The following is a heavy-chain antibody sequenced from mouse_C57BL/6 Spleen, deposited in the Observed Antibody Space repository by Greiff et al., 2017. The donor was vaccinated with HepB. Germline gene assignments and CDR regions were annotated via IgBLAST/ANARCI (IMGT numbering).Heavy chain of an antibody. V-gene: IGHV1-69*01. CDR2: IDPSDSYT. Sequence: QVQLQQPGAELVMPGASVKLSCKASGYTFTSYWMHWVKQRPGQGLEWIGEIDPSDSYTNYNQKFKGKSTLTVDKSSSTAYMQLSSLTSEDSAVYYCASYGGAMDYWGQGTSVPSPQ. D-gene: IGHD1-1*02. CDR1: GYTFTSYW. CDR3: ASYGGAMDY. J-gene: IGHJ4*01.